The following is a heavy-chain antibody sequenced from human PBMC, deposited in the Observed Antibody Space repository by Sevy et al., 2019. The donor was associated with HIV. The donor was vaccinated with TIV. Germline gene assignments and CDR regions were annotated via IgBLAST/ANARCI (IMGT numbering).Heavy chain of an antibody. CDR3: VRDWDDKFSYGDSDPAVDC. CDR2: ISTSGSTI. Sequence: GGSLRLSCVASGFSFIHENMNWVRQAPGKGLDWLSYISTSGSTIYQADSVKGRFTISRDNAKNSLFLKMNSLRVEDTAIYYCVRDWDDKFSYGDSDPAVDCWGQGTLVTVSS. V-gene: IGHV3-48*04. CDR1: GFSFIHEN. D-gene: IGHD2-21*02. J-gene: IGHJ4*02.